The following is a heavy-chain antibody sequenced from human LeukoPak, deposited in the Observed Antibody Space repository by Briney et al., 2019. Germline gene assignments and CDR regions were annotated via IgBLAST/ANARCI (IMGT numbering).Heavy chain of an antibody. D-gene: IGHD2-15*01. J-gene: IGHJ4*02. CDR2: IRYDGNNK. Sequence: PGGSLRLSCAASGFTFSSYGMHWVRQAPDKGLEWVAFIRYDGNNKYYVDSVKGRFTISRDNSKNTLYLQMNSLRAEDTAVYYCARGGGGKDFDYWGQGTLVTVSS. CDR1: GFTFSSYG. CDR3: ARGGGGKDFDY. V-gene: IGHV3-30*02.